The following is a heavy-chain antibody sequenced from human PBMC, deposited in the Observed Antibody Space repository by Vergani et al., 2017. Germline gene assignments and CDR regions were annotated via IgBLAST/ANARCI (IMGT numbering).Heavy chain of an antibody. CDR3: GRGIDSYN. J-gene: IGHJ4*02. Sequence: EVQLLQSEGAVVQPGGSLRLSCVASGFTFSSHAMSWVRQGHGQGLEWVASIKNNGDSTHYADSVKGRFTISRDNSKNTLYWQMNSLRVEDTAVYYCGRGIDSYNWCQGTLVTVSS. V-gene: IGHV3-23*01. CDR2: IKNNGDST. D-gene: IGHD5-24*01. CDR1: GFTFSSHA.